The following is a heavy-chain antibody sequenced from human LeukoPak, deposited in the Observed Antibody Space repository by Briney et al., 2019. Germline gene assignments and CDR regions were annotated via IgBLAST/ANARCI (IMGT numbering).Heavy chain of an antibody. CDR3: ARDPNWNGYFDY. CDR1: GFTFSSYG. V-gene: IGHV3-30*19. CDR2: ISYDGSNK. Sequence: GGSLRLSCAASGFTFSSYGMHWVRQAPGKGLEWVAVISYDGSNKYYADSVKGRFTISRDNSKNTLYLQMNSLRAEDTAVYYCARDPNWNGYFDYWGQGTLVTVSS. D-gene: IGHD1-20*01. J-gene: IGHJ4*02.